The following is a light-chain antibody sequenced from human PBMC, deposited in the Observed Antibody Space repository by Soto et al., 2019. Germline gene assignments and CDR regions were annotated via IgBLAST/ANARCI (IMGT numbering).Light chain of an antibody. CDR2: WAS. CDR1: QNVLYKSNNENY. V-gene: IGKV4-1*01. CDR3: QQDYNTPPYT. Sequence: DIVMTQSPDSLAVSLGERATINCKSSQNVLYKSNNENYLAWFQQKPGQPPKLLIYWASTRKSGVPDRFTGNGSGSAFTLTISSLQAEDVAVYYCQQDYNTPPYTFGQGTKLEI. J-gene: IGKJ2*01.